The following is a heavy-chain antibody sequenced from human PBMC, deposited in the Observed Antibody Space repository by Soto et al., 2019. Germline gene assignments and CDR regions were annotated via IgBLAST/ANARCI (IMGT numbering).Heavy chain of an antibody. CDR2: ISKSGGNT. D-gene: IGHD2-8*01. V-gene: IGHV3-23*01. J-gene: IGHJ4*02. Sequence: EVQLLESGGGLVQPGGSLRLSCAASGFTFSSYAMSWVRQAPGKGLEWVSTISKSGGNTYYADSVKGRFTISRDNSKTALYLKMNSLRAEDRAVYYCARGAGCTCWGRGPLVTVSS. CDR3: ARGAGCTC. CDR1: GFTFSSYA.